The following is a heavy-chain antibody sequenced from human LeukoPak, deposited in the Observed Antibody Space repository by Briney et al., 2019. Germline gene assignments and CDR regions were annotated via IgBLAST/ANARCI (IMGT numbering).Heavy chain of an antibody. Sequence: TGGSLRLSCAASGFTFSSYAMSWVRQAPGKGLEWVSVISGSGGNTYYADSVKGRFTISRDNSKNTLYLQMNSLRAEDTAVYYCAKGYSSGWMVGDSFDYWGQGTLVTVSS. V-gene: IGHV3-23*01. CDR2: ISGSGGNT. CDR1: GFTFSSYA. CDR3: AKGYSSGWMVGDSFDY. D-gene: IGHD6-19*01. J-gene: IGHJ4*02.